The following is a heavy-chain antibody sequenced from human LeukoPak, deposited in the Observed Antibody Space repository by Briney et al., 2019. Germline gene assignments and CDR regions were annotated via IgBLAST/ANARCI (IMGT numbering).Heavy chain of an antibody. CDR1: GFTFSSYH. V-gene: IGHV3-21*01. CDR2: ISTSRNYI. D-gene: IGHD2-2*01. Sequence: GGSLRLSCVVSGFTFSSYHMNWVRQAPGKGLEWVSSISTSRNYIYYADPVTGRFTISRDNSKNTLFLQMNSLRAEDTAVYYCAKDLGGYCSTTSCFELDYWGQGTLVTVSS. CDR3: AKDLGGYCSTTSCFELDY. J-gene: IGHJ4*02.